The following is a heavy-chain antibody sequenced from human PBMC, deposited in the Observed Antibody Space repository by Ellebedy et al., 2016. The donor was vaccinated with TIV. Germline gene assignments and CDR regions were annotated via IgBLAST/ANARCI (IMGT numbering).Heavy chain of an antibody. Sequence: GESLKISCAASGFTFRSYWMSWVRQAPGKGLEWVANIYQDGSEKYYVGSVKGRFTISRDNAKNSLYLQMNSLRVEDTAVYYCARRGSYGDYAVQINNWFDRWGQGTLVTVYS. CDR1: GFTFRSYW. V-gene: IGHV3-7*01. CDR2: IYQDGSEK. D-gene: IGHD4-17*01. CDR3: ARRGSYGDYAVQINNWFDR. J-gene: IGHJ5*02.